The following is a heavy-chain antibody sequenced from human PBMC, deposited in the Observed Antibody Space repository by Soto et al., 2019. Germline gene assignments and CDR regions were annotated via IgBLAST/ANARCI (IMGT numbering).Heavy chain of an antibody. CDR1: GFTFYSYA. CDR3: AIRGDSYYYGMNV. Sequence: EVQLLASGGGLVQPGGSLRLSCAASGFTFYSYAMDWVRQAPGKGLEWVSSISARSDNTYYADSVKGRFTISRDHSKSTLYLQVNSLRAEDPAIYYCAIRGDSYYYGMNVWGQGTTVTVSS. V-gene: IGHV3-23*01. D-gene: IGHD3-16*01. CDR2: ISARSDNT. J-gene: IGHJ6*02.